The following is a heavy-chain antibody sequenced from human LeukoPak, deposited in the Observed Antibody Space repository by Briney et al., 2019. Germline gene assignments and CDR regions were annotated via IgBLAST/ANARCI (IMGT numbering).Heavy chain of an antibody. D-gene: IGHD1-14*01. CDR3: ARDHRPEIQYYYMDV. V-gene: IGHV3-33*01. CDR1: GFSLSNYG. Sequence: GGSLRLSCAASGFSLSNYGMHWVRQAPGKGREWVAALLYDGNTKHYADSVKGRFTISRDISKNTFYLQMNSLTAEDTAVYYCARDHRPEIQYYYMDVWGKGTTVAVSS. J-gene: IGHJ6*03. CDR2: LLYDGNTK.